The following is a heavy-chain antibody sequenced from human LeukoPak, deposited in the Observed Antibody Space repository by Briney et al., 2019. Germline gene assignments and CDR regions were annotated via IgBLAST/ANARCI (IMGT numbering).Heavy chain of an antibody. CDR3: AREPRPRGGWFVSE. CDR1: GYKFIDYY. Sequence: GASVKVSCKSSGYKFIDYYMHWVRQAPGQGLEWMGWINPNSGGTNYAQKFQGRVSMTRDTSISTLYMDLSSLRSDDTAVYYCAREPRPRGGWFVSEWGQGTRVTVSS. CDR2: INPNSGGT. V-gene: IGHV1-2*02. J-gene: IGHJ4*02. D-gene: IGHD6-19*01.